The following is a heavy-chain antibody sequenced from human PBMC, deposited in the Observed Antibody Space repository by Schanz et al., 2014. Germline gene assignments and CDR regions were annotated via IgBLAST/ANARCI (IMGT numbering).Heavy chain of an antibody. J-gene: IGHJ6*02. Sequence: EVQLLESGGGLVQPGGSLRLSCAASGFTFSSYAMSWVRQAPGQGLEWVSALSGSGGSTYYADSVKGRFTISRDNSKNTLYLQMNSLSADDTAVFYCAKGMGYCSGGTCYDYYYYGLDVWGQGTSVTVSS. CDR1: GFTFSSYA. CDR2: LSGSGGST. V-gene: IGHV3-23*01. D-gene: IGHD2-15*01. CDR3: AKGMGYCSGGTCYDYYYYGLDV.